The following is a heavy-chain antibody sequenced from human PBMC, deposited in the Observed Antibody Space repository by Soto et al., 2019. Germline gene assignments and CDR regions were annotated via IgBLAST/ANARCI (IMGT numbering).Heavy chain of an antibody. D-gene: IGHD2-8*02. CDR1: GGSFSGYD. CDR2: INHSGST. J-gene: IGHJ4*02. CDR3: ARDKITGRFDY. Sequence: QVQLQQWGAGLLKPSETLSLTCAVYGGSFSGYDWTWIRQPPGTGLEWIGEINHSGSTNYNPSLKSRVPISVDTSKTQFSLKLTSVTAADTAVYYCARDKITGRFDYWGQGTLVTVSS. V-gene: IGHV4-34*01.